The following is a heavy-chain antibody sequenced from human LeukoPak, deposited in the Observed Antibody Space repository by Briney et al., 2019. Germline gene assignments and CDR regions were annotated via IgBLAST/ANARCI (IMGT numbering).Heavy chain of an antibody. CDR1: GFTFSSYG. V-gene: IGHV3-23*01. CDR3: AKAYGSNGYYQLPIDF. D-gene: IGHD3-22*01. CDR2: ISGSGGST. Sequence: QPGGSLRLSCAASGFTFSSYGMSWVRQAPGKGLEWVSAISGSGGSTYYADSVKGRFTISRDNSKNTLYLQLNNLRAEDTAVYYCAKAYGSNGYYQLPIDFWGQGTLVTVSS. J-gene: IGHJ4*02.